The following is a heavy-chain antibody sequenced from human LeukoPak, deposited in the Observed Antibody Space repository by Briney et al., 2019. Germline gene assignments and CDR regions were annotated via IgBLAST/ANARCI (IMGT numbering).Heavy chain of an antibody. V-gene: IGHV1-46*01. CDR1: GYNFISYY. D-gene: IGHD2-8*01. CDR2: INPSGGST. CDR3: AREDVVLVDAVRYYYYGMDV. J-gene: IGHJ6*02. Sequence: ASVKVSCKASGYNFISYYMRWVRQAPGQGLEWMGRINPSGGSTIYAQKFQDRVTMTRDTTTSKVYMELSRLKSEDTAVYYCAREDVVLVDAVRYYYYGMDVWGQGTTVTVSS.